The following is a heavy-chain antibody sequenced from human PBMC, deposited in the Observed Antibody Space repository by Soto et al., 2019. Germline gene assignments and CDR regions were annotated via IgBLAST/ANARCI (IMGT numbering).Heavy chain of an antibody. Sequence: QVQLQQWGAGLLKPSETLSLTCAVYGGSFSGYYWSWIRQPPGKGLEWIGEINHSGSTNYNPSLKSRVTISVDTSKNQFSLKLSSVTAADTAVYYCARGYTAAQRGGYWGQGTLVTVSS. D-gene: IGHD5-18*01. V-gene: IGHV4-34*01. J-gene: IGHJ4*02. CDR2: INHSGST. CDR3: ARGYTAAQRGGY. CDR1: GGSFSGYY.